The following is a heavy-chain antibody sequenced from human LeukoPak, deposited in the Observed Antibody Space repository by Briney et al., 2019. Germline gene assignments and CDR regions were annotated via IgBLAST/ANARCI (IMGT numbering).Heavy chain of an antibody. J-gene: IGHJ6*03. CDR1: GYTFTGYY. CDR2: INLNSGGT. V-gene: IGHV1-2*02. Sequence: ASVKVSCKASGYTFTGYYMHWVRQAPGQGLEWMGWINLNSGGTNYAQKFQGRVTMTRDTSISTAYMELSRLRSDDTAVYYCARRLHDYGDYYYYYMDVWGKGTTVTVSS. D-gene: IGHD4-17*01. CDR3: ARRLHDYGDYYYYYMDV.